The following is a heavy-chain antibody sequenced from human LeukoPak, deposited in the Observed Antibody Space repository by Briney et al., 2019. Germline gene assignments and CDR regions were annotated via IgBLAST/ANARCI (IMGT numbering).Heavy chain of an antibody. V-gene: IGHV4-61*01. Sequence: SETLSLTCTVSGGSVSDGYYYWNWIRQPPGKGLEWIGYIFHSGSINNNPSLESRVTISVDTSKNQFSLKLTSVTAADTAVYYCARAPQPTSYGDYGKRYFDLWGRGTLVTVSS. J-gene: IGHJ2*01. CDR1: GGSVSDGYYY. CDR2: IFHSGSI. D-gene: IGHD4-17*01. CDR3: ARAPQPTSYGDYGKRYFDL.